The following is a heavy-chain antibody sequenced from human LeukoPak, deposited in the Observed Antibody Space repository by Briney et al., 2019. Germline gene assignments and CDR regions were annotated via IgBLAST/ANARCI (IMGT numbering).Heavy chain of an antibody. Sequence: GRSLRLSCAASGFTFDDYAMHWVRQAPGKGLEWVSGISWNSGSIGYADSVKGRFTISRDNAKNSLYLQMNSVRAEDTAVYYCARETGYSSGWPVGWGQGTLVTVSS. CDR1: GFTFDDYA. CDR2: ISWNSGSI. D-gene: IGHD6-19*01. CDR3: ARETGYSSGWPVG. J-gene: IGHJ4*02. V-gene: IGHV3-9*01.